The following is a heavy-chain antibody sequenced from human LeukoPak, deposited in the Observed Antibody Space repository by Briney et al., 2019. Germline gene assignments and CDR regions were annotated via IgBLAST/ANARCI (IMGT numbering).Heavy chain of an antibody. D-gene: IGHD2-15*01. J-gene: IGHJ4*02. CDR2: ISGSGSTT. CDR1: GFTFSSYA. Sequence: GGSLRLSCAASGFTFSSYAMSWVRHIPGKGLEWVSGISGSGSTTYYADSVKGRFTISRDNSKNTLYLQMNSLRAEDTAVYYCAKPAGPEIRVANGPYFDYWGQGTLVTVSS. CDR3: AKPAGPEIRVANGPYFDY. V-gene: IGHV3-23*01.